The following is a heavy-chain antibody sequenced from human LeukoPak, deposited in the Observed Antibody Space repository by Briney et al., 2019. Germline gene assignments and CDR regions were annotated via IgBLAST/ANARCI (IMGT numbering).Heavy chain of an antibody. CDR2: IIPIFGTA. CDR1: GGTFSSYA. V-gene: IGHV1-69*05. Sequence: SVQVSCKASGGTFSSYAISWVRQAPGQGLEWMGGIIPIFGTANYAQKFQGRVTITTDESTSTAYMELSSLRSEDTAVYYCARHPTVTTSFDYWGQGTLVTVSS. D-gene: IGHD4-11*01. J-gene: IGHJ4*02. CDR3: ARHPTVTTSFDY.